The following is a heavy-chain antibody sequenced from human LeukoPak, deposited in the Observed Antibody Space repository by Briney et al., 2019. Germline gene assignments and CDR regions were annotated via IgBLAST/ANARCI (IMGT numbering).Heavy chain of an antibody. D-gene: IGHD4-17*01. CDR1: GFTFTKCA. CDR3: ASWRDYFPIDAFDI. Sequence: GGSLRLSCVASGFTFTKCAMSWIRQAPGKGLEWVAIITATGDTAYYADSVKGRFTISRDNAKNTLYLQMNSLRAEDTAVYYCASWRDYFPIDAFDIWGQGTMVTVSS. J-gene: IGHJ3*02. V-gene: IGHV3-23*01. CDR2: ITATGDTA.